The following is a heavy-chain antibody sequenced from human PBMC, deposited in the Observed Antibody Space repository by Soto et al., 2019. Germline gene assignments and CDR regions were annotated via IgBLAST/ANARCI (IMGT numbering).Heavy chain of an antibody. Sequence: VQLVESGGGVVQPGRSLRLSCAASGFTFSSYGMHWVRQAPGKGLEWVAVIWYDGSNKYYADSVKGRFTISRDNSKNTLYLQMNSLRAEDTAVYYCARDFGFVPGSYDLDYWGQGTLVTVSS. J-gene: IGHJ4*02. D-gene: IGHD1-26*01. V-gene: IGHV3-33*01. CDR2: IWYDGSNK. CDR1: GFTFSSYG. CDR3: ARDFGFVPGSYDLDY.